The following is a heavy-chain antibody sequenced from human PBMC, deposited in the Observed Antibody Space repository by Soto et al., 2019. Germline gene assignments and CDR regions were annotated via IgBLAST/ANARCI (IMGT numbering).Heavy chain of an antibody. D-gene: IGHD5-18*01. CDR1: GYTFTNYG. J-gene: IGHJ2*01. Sequence: QVQLVQSGAEVRKPGASVKVSCTASGYTFTNYGITWVRQAPGQGLEWMGWISVNNGKINYAQKVQGRVTMTTDTSTSTAYMELWRLSYDDTAVYYCARASSYGSYWFFDLWGRGTLVTVSS. CDR3: ARASSYGSYWFFDL. CDR2: ISVNNGKI. V-gene: IGHV1-18*04.